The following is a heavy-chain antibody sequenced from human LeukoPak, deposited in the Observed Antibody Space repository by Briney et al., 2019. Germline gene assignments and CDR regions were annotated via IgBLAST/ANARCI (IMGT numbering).Heavy chain of an antibody. Sequence: PGGSLRLSCAASGFTFSSYAMSWVRQAPGKGLECVSAISGSGGSTYYADSVKGRFTISRDNSKNMLYLQMNSLRAEDTAVYYCARVGRYYDSSGTGYYFDYWGQGTLVTVSS. CDR3: ARVGRYYDSSGTGYYFDY. D-gene: IGHD3-22*01. V-gene: IGHV3-23*01. CDR2: ISGSGGST. J-gene: IGHJ4*02. CDR1: GFTFSSYA.